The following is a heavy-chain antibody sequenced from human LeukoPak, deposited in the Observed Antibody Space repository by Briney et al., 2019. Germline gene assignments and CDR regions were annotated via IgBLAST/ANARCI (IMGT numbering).Heavy chain of an antibody. CDR1: GGSISSYY. V-gene: IGHV4-59*12. D-gene: IGHD6-13*01. Sequence: KPSETLSLTCTVSGGSISSYYWSWIRQPPGKGLEWIGYIYYSGSTNYNPSLKSRVTISVDTSKNQFSLKVSSVTAADTAVYYCARGLSIAAAGTGYAFDIWGQGTMVTVSS. CDR2: IYYSGST. CDR3: ARGLSIAAAGTGYAFDI. J-gene: IGHJ3*02.